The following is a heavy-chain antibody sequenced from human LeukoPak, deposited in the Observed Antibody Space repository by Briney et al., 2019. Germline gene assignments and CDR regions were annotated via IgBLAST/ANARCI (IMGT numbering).Heavy chain of an antibody. CDR3: ARGGGFLASDY. CDR2: INHSGST. J-gene: IGHJ4*02. V-gene: IGHV4-34*01. D-gene: IGHD3-16*01. CDR1: GGSFSGYY. Sequence: SETLSLTCAVYGGSFSGYYWSWIRQPPGKGLEWIGEINHSGSTNYNPSLKSRVTISVDTSKNQFSLKLSSVTAADTAVYYCARGGGFLASDYWGQGTLVTVSS.